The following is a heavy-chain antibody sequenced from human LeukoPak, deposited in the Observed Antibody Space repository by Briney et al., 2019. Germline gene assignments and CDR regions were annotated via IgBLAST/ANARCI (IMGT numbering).Heavy chain of an antibody. CDR1: GDSIISYF. J-gene: IGHJ5*02. CDR3: ARRSPSLDWFDP. V-gene: IGHV4-59*01. Sequence: PSETLSLTCTVSGDSIISYFWSWIRQPPGKGLEWIGYIYYIGSTTYNPSLKSRVTMSVDTSKSRFSLKLGSVTAADTAVYYCARRSPSLDWFDPWGQGTLVTVSS. CDR2: IYYIGST. D-gene: IGHD6-6*01.